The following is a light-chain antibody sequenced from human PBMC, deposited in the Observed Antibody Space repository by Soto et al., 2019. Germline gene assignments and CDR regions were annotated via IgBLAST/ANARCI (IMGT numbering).Light chain of an antibody. CDR1: EDISTW. J-gene: IGKJ5*01. Sequence: DIQMTQSPSSLSASVGDRVTITCRSSEDISTWLAWYQQKPGKAPKLLIYAASSLQSGVPSRFSGSGSGTDITLTISSLQPEDFATYYCQHADSFPLITFGQGTRLEIK. CDR2: AAS. CDR3: QHADSFPLIT. V-gene: IGKV1-12*01.